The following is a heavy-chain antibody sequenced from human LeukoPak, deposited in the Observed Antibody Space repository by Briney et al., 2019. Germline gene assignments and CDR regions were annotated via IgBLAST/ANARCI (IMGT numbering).Heavy chain of an antibody. CDR3: ARDVREYNWFDP. V-gene: IGHV3-33*01. CDR2: IWNDGSNQ. Sequence: GGSLRLSCAASGFIFSSYAMHWVRQAPGKGLEWVALIWNDGSNQYYADSVKGRFTISRDDSKNMLYLQMNSLRAEDTAVYYFARDVREYNWFDPWGQGTLVTVSS. CDR1: GFIFSSYA. D-gene: IGHD3-10*01. J-gene: IGHJ5*02.